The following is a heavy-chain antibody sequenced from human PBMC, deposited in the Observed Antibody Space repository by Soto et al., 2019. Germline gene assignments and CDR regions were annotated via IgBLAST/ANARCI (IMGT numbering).Heavy chain of an antibody. J-gene: IGHJ1*01. CDR1: GGSISSSSYY. V-gene: IGHV4-39*01. Sequence: QLQLQESGPGLVKPSETLSLTCTVSGGSISSSSYYWGWIRQPPGKGLEWIGSIYYSGSTYYNPSLKSRVTISVHTSKNQFSLELSSVAAADTAVYYCARGGSNYYGSGSYYQWVGYWGQGTLVTVSS. CDR2: IYYSGST. CDR3: ARGGSNYYGSGSYYQWVGY. D-gene: IGHD3-10*01.